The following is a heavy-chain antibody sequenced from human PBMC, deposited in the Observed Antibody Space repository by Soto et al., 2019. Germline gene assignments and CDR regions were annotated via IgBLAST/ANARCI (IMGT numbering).Heavy chain of an antibody. CDR2: IKRRANGATT. CDR1: GFSFTDAW. Sequence: EVNLVASGGGLVQPEGSLRLSCAASGFSFTDAWMNWVRQTPGKGLEWVGRIKRRANGATTEYASPVKDRFTISRDDSKNTMYLQLKSLKTEDTASYYCTRRPNAGDTGGDRLGYWGQGTRVTVS. D-gene: IGHD1-1*01. V-gene: IGHV3-15*07. CDR3: TRRPNAGDTGGDRLGY. J-gene: IGHJ4*02.